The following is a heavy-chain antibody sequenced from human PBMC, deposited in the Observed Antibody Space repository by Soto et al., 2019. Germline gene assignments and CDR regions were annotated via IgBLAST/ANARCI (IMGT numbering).Heavy chain of an antibody. D-gene: IGHD1-26*01. CDR3: AHSREGDGAQF. Sequence: FWPTLVNPTKTLTLTCTLSGVLPRTSGGGVGWIRQPPGKALEWLALIYWDDDTRNSPSLKSRLTITKDTSKNQVVLTMPNMDPVDTATYYWAHSREGDGAQFWGQGTMVTV. CDR2: IYWDDDT. J-gene: IGHJ3*01. CDR1: GVLPRTSGGG. V-gene: IGHV2-5*02.